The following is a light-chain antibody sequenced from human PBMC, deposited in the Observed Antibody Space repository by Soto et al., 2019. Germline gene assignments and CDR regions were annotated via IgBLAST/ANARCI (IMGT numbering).Light chain of an antibody. CDR3: QQYDNSPPYT. J-gene: IGKJ2*01. Sequence: EIVLTQSPGTLSLSPGERATLSCRASQSVSSSYLAWYQQKPGQAPRLLIYGASSRATGIPERFSVSGSWTGFTPTISSLQPKDLAQYYCQQYDNSPPYTFGQGT. CDR1: QSVSSSY. CDR2: GAS. V-gene: IGKV3-20*01.